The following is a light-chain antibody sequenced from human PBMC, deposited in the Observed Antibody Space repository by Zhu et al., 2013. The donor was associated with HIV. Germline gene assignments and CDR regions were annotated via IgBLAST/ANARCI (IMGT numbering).Light chain of an antibody. V-gene: IGKV1-39*01. CDR3: QQSYDTPTLT. Sequence: DIQMTQSPSSLSASVGDTVTITCRASQSISTYLNWYQQKPGKAPKFLIFAASSLQSGVPSRFSGSGSGRDFTLTISDLQPEDFATYYCQQSYDTPTLTFGGGTRVEIK. J-gene: IGKJ4*01. CDR1: QSISTY. CDR2: AAS.